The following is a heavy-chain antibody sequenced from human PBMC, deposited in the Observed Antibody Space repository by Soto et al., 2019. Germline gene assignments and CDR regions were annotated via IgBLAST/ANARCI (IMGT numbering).Heavy chain of an antibody. CDR1: GFTFSSYW. CDR2: IKQDGSEK. J-gene: IGHJ6*03. D-gene: IGHD4-4*01. Sequence: PGGSLRLSCAASGFTFSSYWMSWVRQAPGKGLEWVANIKQDGSEKYYVDSVKGRFTISRDNAKNSLYLQMNSLRAEDTAVYYCARVDYSNDYYYYYMDVWGKGTTVTVSS. CDR3: ARVDYSNDYYYYYMDV. V-gene: IGHV3-7*04.